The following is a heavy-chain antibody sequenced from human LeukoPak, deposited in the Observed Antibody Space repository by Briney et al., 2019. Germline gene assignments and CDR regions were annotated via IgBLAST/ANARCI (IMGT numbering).Heavy chain of an antibody. D-gene: IGHD4-23*01. J-gene: IGHJ3*02. V-gene: IGHV4-59*01. CDR1: GGSISSYY. CDR2: IYYSGST. CDR3: ARAKTTVVTPGAFDI. Sequence: PSETLSLTCTVSGGSISSYYWSWIRQPPGKGLEWIGYIYYSGSTNYNPSLKSRVTISVDTSKNQFSLKLSSVTAADTAVYYCARAKTTVVTPGAFDIWGQGTMVTVSS.